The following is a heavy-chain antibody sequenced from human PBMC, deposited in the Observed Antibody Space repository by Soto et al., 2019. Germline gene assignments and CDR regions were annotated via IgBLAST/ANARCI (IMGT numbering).Heavy chain of an antibody. CDR3: ARHAIFGLVTPLRDYYYGMDV. J-gene: IGHJ6*02. Sequence: GESLKISCKGSGYSFTSYWIGWVRQMPGKGLEWMGIIYPGDSDTRYSPSFQGQVTISADKSISTAYLQWSSLKASDTAMYYCARHAIFGLVTPLRDYYYGMDVWGQGTTVTVSS. CDR2: IYPGDSDT. CDR1: GYSFTSYW. V-gene: IGHV5-51*01. D-gene: IGHD3-3*01.